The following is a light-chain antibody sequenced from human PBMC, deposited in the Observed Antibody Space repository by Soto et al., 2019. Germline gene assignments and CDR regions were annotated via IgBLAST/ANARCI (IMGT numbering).Light chain of an antibody. J-gene: IGLJ1*01. CDR2: DVS. CDR3: SSCSSSSPYV. Sequence: QSVVIQPASVSGTPRRSITLYCTGTSSDVGGYNCVSWYQQHPGKAPKVMIYDVSDRPSGVSSRFSGSKSGNTASLTISGLLSDDEAEYFCSSCSSSSPYVFGTGTKVTVL. V-gene: IGLV2-14*01. CDR1: SSDVGGYNC.